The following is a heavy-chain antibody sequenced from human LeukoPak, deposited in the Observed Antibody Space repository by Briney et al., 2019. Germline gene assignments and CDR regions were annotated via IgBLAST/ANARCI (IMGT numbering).Heavy chain of an antibody. CDR3: AKSNGYGLIDI. Sequence: ETLSLTCTISGASIDSYYWGWVRQPPGKALEWIGNIFYSGSTYYSPSLKSRVTISLDTSRNQFSLKLNSVTAADTAVYYCAKSNGYGLIDIWGQGTMVTVSS. D-gene: IGHD3-22*01. V-gene: IGHV4-59*12. CDR1: GASIDSYY. CDR2: IFYSGST. J-gene: IGHJ3*02.